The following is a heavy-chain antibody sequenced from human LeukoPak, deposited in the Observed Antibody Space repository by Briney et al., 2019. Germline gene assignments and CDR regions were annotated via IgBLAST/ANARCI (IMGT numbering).Heavy chain of an antibody. CDR1: GFIFSSYE. Sequence: GGSLRLSCAASGFIFSSYEMNWVRQAPGKGLEWVSYISSSDSTISYADSVKGRFTISRDNSKNTLSLQMNSLRAEDTAVYYCARLFRYCSGGTCYTDRGYFFDYWGQGTLVTVSS. CDR3: ARLFRYCSGGTCYTDRGYFFDY. V-gene: IGHV3-48*03. D-gene: IGHD2-15*01. J-gene: IGHJ4*02. CDR2: ISSSDSTI.